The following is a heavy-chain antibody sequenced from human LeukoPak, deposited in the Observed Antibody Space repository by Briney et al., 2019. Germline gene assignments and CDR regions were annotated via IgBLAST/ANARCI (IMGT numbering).Heavy chain of an antibody. D-gene: IGHD6-13*01. CDR3: ARVYSNHYG. J-gene: IGHJ4*02. CDR1: GFTFSSHT. CDR2: ISSSTTYT. V-gene: IGHV3-21*01. Sequence: GGSLRLSCAASGFTFSSHTMSWVRRAPGKGLEWVSTISSSTTYTYYADSVKGRFTISRDNAKNSLYLQMNSLRAEDTAVYYCARVYSNHYGWGQGTLVTVSS.